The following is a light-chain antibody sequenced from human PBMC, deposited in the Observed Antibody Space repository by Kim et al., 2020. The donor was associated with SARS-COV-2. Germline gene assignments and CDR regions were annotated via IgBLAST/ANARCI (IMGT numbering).Light chain of an antibody. CDR1: QSVSSRF. CDR2: GAS. Sequence: SPGERATLSCRASQSVSSRFLAWYQQKPGQAPRLLIYGASSRATGIPDRFSGSGSGTDFTLTISRLEPEDFAVYYCQQYGSSPPYTFGQGTKLEI. J-gene: IGKJ2*01. V-gene: IGKV3-20*01. CDR3: QQYGSSPPYT.